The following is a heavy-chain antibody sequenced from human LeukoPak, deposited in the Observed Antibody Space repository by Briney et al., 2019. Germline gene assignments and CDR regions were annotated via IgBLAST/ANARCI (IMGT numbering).Heavy chain of an antibody. CDR3: ARDEILRYFDWLPFDY. J-gene: IGHJ4*02. Sequence: GGSLRLSCAASGFTFSSHSMNWVRQAPGKGLEWVSSISSSSSYIYYADSVKGRFTISRDNAKNSLHLQMNSLRAEDTAVYYCARDEILRYFDWLPFDYWGQGTLVTVSS. CDR1: GFTFSSHS. CDR2: ISSSSSYI. V-gene: IGHV3-21*01. D-gene: IGHD3-9*01.